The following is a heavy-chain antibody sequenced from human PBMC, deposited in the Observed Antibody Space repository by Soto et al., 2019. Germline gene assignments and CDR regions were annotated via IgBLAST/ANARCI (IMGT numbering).Heavy chain of an antibody. Sequence: GGSLRLSCAGSGFTFSSYGIHWVRQAPGKGLEWVALISYDGGNEKYTESVKDRFTISRDDSHNVAYLQMSNLRTEDTAMYYCAKDRYSGTYPTDFDYWGQGSLVTVSS. D-gene: IGHD1-26*01. CDR1: GFTFSSYG. CDR2: ISYDGGNE. J-gene: IGHJ4*02. CDR3: AKDRYSGTYPTDFDY. V-gene: IGHV3-30*18.